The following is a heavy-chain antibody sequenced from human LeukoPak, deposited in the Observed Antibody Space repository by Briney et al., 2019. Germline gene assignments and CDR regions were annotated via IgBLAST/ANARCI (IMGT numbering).Heavy chain of an antibody. V-gene: IGHV1-69*06. D-gene: IGHD1-26*01. CDR3: ARDLVGATMNYFDY. Sequence: SVKVSCKASGGTFSSYAISWVRQAPGQGHEWMGGIIPIFGTANYAQKFQGRVTITADKSTSTAYMELSSLRSEDTAVYYCARDLVGATMNYFDYWGQGTLVTVSS. J-gene: IGHJ4*02. CDR2: IIPIFGTA. CDR1: GGTFSSYA.